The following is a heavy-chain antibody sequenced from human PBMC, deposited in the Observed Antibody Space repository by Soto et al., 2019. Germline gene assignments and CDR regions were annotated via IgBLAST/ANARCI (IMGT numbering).Heavy chain of an antibody. J-gene: IGHJ4*02. CDR2: IGVYANT. V-gene: IGHV3-23*01. D-gene: IGHD1-26*01. Sequence: PGGSLRLSCAASGFTFSSYDMNWVRQAPGKGLEWVSAIGVYANTYYADSVKGRFTISRDDSRNTVHLQLNSLRVDDTAVYYCAKESTVGSPGDYFDSWGQGTPVTVSS. CDR1: GFTFSSYD. CDR3: AKESTVGSPGDYFDS.